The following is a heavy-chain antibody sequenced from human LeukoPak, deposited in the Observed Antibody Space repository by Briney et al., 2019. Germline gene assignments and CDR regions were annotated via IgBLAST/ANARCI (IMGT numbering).Heavy chain of an antibody. CDR1: GFTFSSSW. D-gene: IGHD5-12*01. CDR3: TRDSGYNAFDI. Sequence: GGSLRLSCAASGFTFSSSWMAWVRQAPGKGLEWVGNIKEDGTAKNYVVSVRGRYTISRDNAKNSLYRQMNSLRGEDTAVYYCTRDSGYNAFDIWGQGTMVTVSS. V-gene: IGHV3-7*01. J-gene: IGHJ3*02. CDR2: IKEDGTAK.